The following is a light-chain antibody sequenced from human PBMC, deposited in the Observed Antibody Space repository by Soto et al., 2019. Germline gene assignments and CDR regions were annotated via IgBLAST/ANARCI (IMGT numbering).Light chain of an antibody. CDR2: TNN. Sequence: QPVLTQPPSASGTPGQRVTISCSGSTSNIGNNVVNWYQQRPGTAPKLLISTNNQRTSGVPDRFSGSKSGTSASLTITGLQSDEEADYYCAAWDDSLNGRGVFGGGTKFTVL. V-gene: IGLV1-44*01. CDR1: TSNIGNNV. J-gene: IGLJ3*02. CDR3: AAWDDSLNGRGV.